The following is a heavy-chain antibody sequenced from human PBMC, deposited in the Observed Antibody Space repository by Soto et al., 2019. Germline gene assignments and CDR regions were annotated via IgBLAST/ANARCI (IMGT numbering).Heavy chain of an antibody. D-gene: IGHD3-22*01. CDR1: GFTFSSYW. V-gene: IGHV3-74*01. CDR2: INSDGSST. Sequence: GGSLRLSCAASGFTFSSYWMHWVRQAPGKGLVWVSRINSDGSSTSYADSVKGRFTISRDNAKNTLYLQMNSLRAEDTAVYYCARDYYDSSGYYYVHYWGQGTLVTVSS. J-gene: IGHJ4*02. CDR3: ARDYYDSSGYYYVHY.